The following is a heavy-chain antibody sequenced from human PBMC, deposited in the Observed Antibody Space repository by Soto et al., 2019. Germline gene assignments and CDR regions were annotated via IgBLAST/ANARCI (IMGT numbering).Heavy chain of an antibody. CDR2: ISSSSSTK. J-gene: IGHJ4*02. CDR3: ARGYSYGYFDY. V-gene: IGHV3-48*01. CDR1: AFTFSSYS. D-gene: IGHD5-18*01. Sequence: EVQLVASGGGLVQRGGSLRLSCAASAFTFSSYSMNWVRQAPGKGLEWVSYISSSSSTKYYADSVKGRFTISRDNAKNSLYLQLNSLRAEDTAVYYCARGYSYGYFDYWGQGTPVTVSS.